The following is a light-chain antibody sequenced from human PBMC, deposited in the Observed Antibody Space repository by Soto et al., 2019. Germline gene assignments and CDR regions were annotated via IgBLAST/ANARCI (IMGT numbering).Light chain of an antibody. CDR2: DAS. CDR1: QSVSTW. V-gene: IGKV1-5*01. Sequence: DIQMTQSPSTLSASVGDSVTITCRASQSVSTWLAWYQQKPGKAPKLLIYDASGLKSGVPSRFSGSGSGTEFTLTINSLQPDDFATYYCQQNKSFSWTFGQGTKVEIK. CDR3: QQNKSFSWT. J-gene: IGKJ1*01.